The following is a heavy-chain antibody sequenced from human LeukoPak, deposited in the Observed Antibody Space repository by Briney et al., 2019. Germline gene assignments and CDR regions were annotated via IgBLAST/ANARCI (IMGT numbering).Heavy chain of an antibody. V-gene: IGHV1-8*01. CDR3: ARGRIRYDDYSSGWFVFFEF. CDR1: GYDSSRYD. CDR2: MNPNNGDT. J-gene: IGHJ4*02. Sequence: GASVKVSCKASGYDSSRYDINWVRLAPGQGLEWMGWMNPNNGDTDYAQNFQGRVTMTRDTSMSTAYMELSSLRSEDTALYYCARGRIRYDDYSSGWFVFFEFWGQGSLVTVSS. D-gene: IGHD6-19*01.